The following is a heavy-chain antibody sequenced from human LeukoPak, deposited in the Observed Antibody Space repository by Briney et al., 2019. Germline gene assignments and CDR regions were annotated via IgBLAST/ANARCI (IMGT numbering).Heavy chain of an antibody. CDR2: IRYDGINK. CDR3: AKEGDYYGSGSYRDGFDI. CDR1: GFTLSSYT. V-gene: IGHV3-30*02. J-gene: IGHJ3*02. Sequence: PGGSLRLSCAASGFTLSSYTMNWVRQAPGKGLEWVAFIRYDGINKYYADSVKGRFTISRDSFKNTLYLQMNSLRPEDTAVYYCAKEGDYYGSGSYRDGFDIWGQGTRATVSS. D-gene: IGHD3-10*01.